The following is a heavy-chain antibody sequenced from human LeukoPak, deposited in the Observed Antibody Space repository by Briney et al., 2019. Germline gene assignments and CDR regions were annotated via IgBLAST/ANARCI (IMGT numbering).Heavy chain of an antibody. CDR1: GGSISSGGYY. V-gene: IGHV4-30-2*02. Sequence: SETLSLTCTVSGGSISSGGYYWSWIRQPSGKGLEWIGYIYHSGSTYCNPSLKSRVTISVDTSKNQFSLKLSSVTAADTAVYYCASTHCGGDCYSSNAEYFQHWGQGTLVTVSS. J-gene: IGHJ1*01. CDR2: IYHSGST. CDR3: ASTHCGGDCYSSNAEYFQH. D-gene: IGHD2-21*02.